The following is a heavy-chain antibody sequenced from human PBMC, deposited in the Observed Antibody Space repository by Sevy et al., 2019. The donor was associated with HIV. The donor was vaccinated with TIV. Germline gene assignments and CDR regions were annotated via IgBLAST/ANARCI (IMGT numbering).Heavy chain of an antibody. CDR1: GGSFSGYF. Sequence: SETLSLTCAVYGGSFSGYFWSWIRQPPGKGLEWIGEINHSGSTSYNPSLKSRVTISVDTSKNQFSLKLSSVTAADTAVYFCARVGAHYYYYYMDVWGKGTTVTVSS. D-gene: IGHD1-26*01. CDR2: INHSGST. J-gene: IGHJ6*03. CDR3: ARVGAHYYYYYMDV. V-gene: IGHV4-34*01.